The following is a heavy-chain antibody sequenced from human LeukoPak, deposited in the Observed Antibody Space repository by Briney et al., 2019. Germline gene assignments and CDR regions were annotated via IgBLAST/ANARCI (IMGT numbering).Heavy chain of an antibody. D-gene: IGHD4-11*01. V-gene: IGHV3-23*01. CDR2: VDDSVLNT. Sequence: PGGSLRLSCAASGFTFNIYVMNWVRQAPGKGLEWVSSVDDSVLNTYYADSVKGRFTISRDNSKNTLYLQMSSLKVEDTAIYYCVRRTWGYSLDYWGQGTLVTVSS. CDR3: VRRTWGYSLDY. CDR1: GFTFNIYV. J-gene: IGHJ4*02.